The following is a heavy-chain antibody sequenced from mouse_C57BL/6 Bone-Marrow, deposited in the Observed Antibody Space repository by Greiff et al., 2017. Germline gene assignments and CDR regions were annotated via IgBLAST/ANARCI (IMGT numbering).Heavy chain of an antibody. Sequence: VQLQQSGPELVKPGASVKLSCKASGYTFTDYYMHWVKQSHGKSLEWIGYIYPNNGGNGYNQKFKGKATLTVDKSSSTAYMELRRLTSEDSAVYYCARLVFITTVVATDYFDYWGQGTTLTVSS. CDR3: ARLVFITTVVATDYFDY. J-gene: IGHJ2*01. D-gene: IGHD1-1*01. CDR2: IYPNNGGN. CDR1: GYTFTDYY. V-gene: IGHV1-34*01.